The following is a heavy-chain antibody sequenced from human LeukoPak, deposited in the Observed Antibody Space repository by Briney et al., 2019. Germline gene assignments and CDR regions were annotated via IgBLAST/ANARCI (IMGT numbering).Heavy chain of an antibody. CDR2: IIPIFGTA. CDR3: ARAGYCSSTSCYRYYYYYGMDV. Sequence: ASVKVSFKASGGTFSSYAISWVRQAPGQGLEWMGGIIPIFGTANYAQKFQGRVTITADESTSTAYMELSSLRSEDTAVYYCARAGYCSSTSCYRYYYYYGMDVWGQGTTVTVSS. CDR1: GGTFSSYA. D-gene: IGHD2-2*01. J-gene: IGHJ6*02. V-gene: IGHV1-69*13.